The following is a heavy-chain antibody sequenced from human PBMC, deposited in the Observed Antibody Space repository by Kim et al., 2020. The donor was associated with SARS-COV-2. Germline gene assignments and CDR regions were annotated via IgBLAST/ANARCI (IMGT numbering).Heavy chain of an antibody. CDR3: AGHWSDFPLTDH. D-gene: IGHD1-26*01. J-gene: IGHJ4*02. V-gene: IGHV4-59*08. CDR1: GGSISSNY. Sequence: SETLSLTCTVSGGSISSNYWSWIRQSPGKGLEWIGFGYGSRSTRYNPSLKSRVTISVDSPKSQVSLRLTSVTAADTALYYCAGHWSDFPLTDHWGQGIL. CDR2: GYGSRST.